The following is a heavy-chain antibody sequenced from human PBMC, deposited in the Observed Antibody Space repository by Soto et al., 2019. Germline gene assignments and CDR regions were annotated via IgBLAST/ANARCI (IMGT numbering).Heavy chain of an antibody. D-gene: IGHD3-16*02. V-gene: IGHV3-48*03. CDR2: ISGGGYTSDGGPTI. CDR1: GFTFSSYE. Sequence: EVQLVESGGGSVQPGGSLRLSCAASGFTFSSYEMIWVRQAPGKGLEWVSYISGGGYTSDGGPTIHYADSVKGRFTIARHNAKNSLYLQMNSLRVEDTAVYYCARVSQSFIEYFQYWGQGTLVTVSS. CDR3: ARVSQSFIEYFQY. J-gene: IGHJ1*01.